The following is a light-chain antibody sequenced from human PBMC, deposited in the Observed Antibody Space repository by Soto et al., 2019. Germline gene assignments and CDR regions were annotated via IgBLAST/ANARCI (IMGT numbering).Light chain of an antibody. CDR1: QSITSSF. V-gene: IGKV3D-20*02. CDR2: GAS. Sequence: EIVLTQSPGILSLSPGERASLSCGASQSITSSFLAWYQQKPGQAPRLLIYGASSRATGIPDRFSGTGSETDFTLTISSLEPEDSAVYYCQQRNIWPPVTFGQGTRLEIK. J-gene: IGKJ5*01. CDR3: QQRNIWPPVT.